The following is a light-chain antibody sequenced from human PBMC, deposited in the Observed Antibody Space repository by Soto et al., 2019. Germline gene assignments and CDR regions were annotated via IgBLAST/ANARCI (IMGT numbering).Light chain of an antibody. CDR1: TSNIGSNY. CDR2: RNN. CDR3: ATWDERMHALHV. Sequence: QSVLTQPPSASGTPGQGVTISCSGSTSNIGSNYVYWYQQLPGTAPKLLIYRNNQRPSGVPDRFSGSKSGTSASLAISGLRSDDEVDNFCATWDERMHALHVFGNGT. V-gene: IGLV1-47*01. J-gene: IGLJ1*01.